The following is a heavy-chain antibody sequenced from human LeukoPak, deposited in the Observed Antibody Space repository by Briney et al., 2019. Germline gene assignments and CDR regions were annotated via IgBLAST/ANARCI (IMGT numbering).Heavy chain of an antibody. J-gene: IGHJ4*02. CDR3: ARSTGPGGYFDF. Sequence: GASVKVSCKASGYTFISKGIHWVRQAPGQRLEWMAWINTDNSNTKRSQTILGRVTITRDTSATTAYMELSSLRFEDTAVYYCARSTGPGGYFDFWGQGTLVTVSS. D-gene: IGHD3-16*01. CDR2: INTDNSNT. V-gene: IGHV1-3*04. CDR1: GYTFISKG.